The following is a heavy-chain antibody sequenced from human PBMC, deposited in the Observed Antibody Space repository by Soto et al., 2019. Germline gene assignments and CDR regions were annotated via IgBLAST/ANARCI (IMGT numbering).Heavy chain of an antibody. CDR2: IYSDGTT. CDR1: GFAVSNTY. CDR3: ARDCSGGSCYPALGA. D-gene: IGHD2-15*01. V-gene: IGHV3-53*01. J-gene: IGHJ5*02. Sequence: EVRLVESGGGLIQPGGSLTLSCAASGFAVSNTYMSWVRQAPGRGLEWVSFIYSDGTTCYADSVKGRFTISRDTSKNTLSLQMNSLRAEDTAAYYCARDCSGGSCYPALGAWGQGTLVTVSS.